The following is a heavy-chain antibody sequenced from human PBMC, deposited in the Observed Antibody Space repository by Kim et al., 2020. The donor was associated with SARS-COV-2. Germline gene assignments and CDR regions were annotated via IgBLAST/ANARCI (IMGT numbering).Heavy chain of an antibody. V-gene: IGHV3-74*01. Sequence: GGSLRLSCAASGFTVSNNYMNWVRQAPGKGLVWVSRVNRDGTTTNYADSVKGRFTISRDNAKNTLYLQMNSLRAEDTAVYYCARETPVRGEYYFDYWGQGILVTVSS. CDR3: ARETPVRGEYYFDY. J-gene: IGHJ4*02. D-gene: IGHD3-10*01. CDR1: GFTVSNNY. CDR2: VNRDGTTT.